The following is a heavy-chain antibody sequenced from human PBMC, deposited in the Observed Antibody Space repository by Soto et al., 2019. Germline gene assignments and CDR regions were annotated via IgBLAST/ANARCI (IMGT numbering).Heavy chain of an antibody. CDR1: GSTFSYYW. CDR3: ARSRDYFPH. J-gene: IGHJ1*01. Sequence: QLVESGGNLVQPGGSLRLSCAASGSTFSYYWMTWVRQAPGKGLEWVANINQDGTEKYYVDSVKGRFTISRDNAKTSPYLQMNSLRAKDTAVYYCARSRDYFPHWGQGTLVTVSS. CDR2: INQDGTEK. V-gene: IGHV3-7*01.